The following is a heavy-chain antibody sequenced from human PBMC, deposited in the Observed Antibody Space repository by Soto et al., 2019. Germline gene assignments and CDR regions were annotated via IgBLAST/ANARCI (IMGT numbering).Heavy chain of an antibody. V-gene: IGHV3-23*01. CDR2: ITGSGDST. D-gene: IGHD3-3*01. Sequence: EVQLLESGGGLVQPGGSLRLSCAASGFTFSSYAMSWVRQAPGKGLEWVSAITGSGDSTYYADSVKGRFTVSRDKSKNTRYLQMNSLRAEDTAVYYCAKVFVFTIREGFDYWGLGTLVTVSS. CDR1: GFTFSSYA. J-gene: IGHJ4*02. CDR3: AKVFVFTIREGFDY.